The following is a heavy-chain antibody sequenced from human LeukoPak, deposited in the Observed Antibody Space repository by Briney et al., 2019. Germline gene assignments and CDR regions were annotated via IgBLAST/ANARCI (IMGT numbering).Heavy chain of an antibody. CDR2: IYTSGST. CDR3: AGGSTSAYYYYMDV. D-gene: IGHD2-2*01. Sequence: SQTLSLTCTVSDGSISSALYYWSWIRQPAGKGLEWIGRIYTSGSTNYNPSLKSRVTMSVDTSKNQFSLKLSSVTAADTAVYYCAGGSTSAYYYYMDVWGKGTTVTASS. V-gene: IGHV4-61*02. J-gene: IGHJ6*03. CDR1: DGSISSALYY.